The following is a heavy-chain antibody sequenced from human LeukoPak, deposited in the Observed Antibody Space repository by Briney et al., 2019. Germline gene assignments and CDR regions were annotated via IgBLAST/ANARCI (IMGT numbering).Heavy chain of an antibody. Sequence: GGSLKLSCATSEFSFSSHGMHWARQAPGKGLEWVAFEQKDGSYKKYADSVKGRFTFSRDNSKNTLYLQMNSLRVEDTAVYYCANIPNSFVPDYWGQGSLVTVSS. J-gene: IGHJ4*02. V-gene: IGHV3-30*02. D-gene: IGHD3-16*01. CDR2: EQKDGSYK. CDR1: EFSFSSHG. CDR3: ANIPNSFVPDY.